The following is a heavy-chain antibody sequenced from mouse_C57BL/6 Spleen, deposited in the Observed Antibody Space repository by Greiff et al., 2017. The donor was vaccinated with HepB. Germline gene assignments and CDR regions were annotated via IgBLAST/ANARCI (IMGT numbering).Heavy chain of an antibody. CDR1: GYSFTGYY. CDR2: INPSTGGT. D-gene: IGHD1-1*01. V-gene: IGHV1-42*01. J-gene: IGHJ4*01. CDR3: ARGLITTVVALYYYAMDY. Sequence: EVQVVESGPELVKPGASVKISCKASGYSFTGYYMNWVKQSPEKSLEWIGEINPSTGGTTYNQKFKAKATLTVDKSSSTAYMQLKSLTSEDSAVYYCARGLITTVVALYYYAMDYWGQGTSVTVSS.